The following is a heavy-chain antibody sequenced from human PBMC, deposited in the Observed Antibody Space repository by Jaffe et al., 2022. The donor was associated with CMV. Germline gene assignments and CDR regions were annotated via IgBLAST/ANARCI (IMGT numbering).Heavy chain of an antibody. J-gene: IGHJ4*02. V-gene: IGHV3-23*04. CDR2: ISGSGGST. Sequence: EVQLVESGGGLVQPGGSLRLSCAASGFTFSSYAMSWVRQAPGKGLEWVSAISGSGGSTYYADSVKGRFTISRDNSKNTLYLQMNSLRAEDTAVYYCAKDLLVTTVTTSGHWDSLESDYWGQGTLVTVSS. D-gene: IGHD4-17*01. CDR3: AKDLLVTTVTTSGHWDSLESDY. CDR1: GFTFSSYA.